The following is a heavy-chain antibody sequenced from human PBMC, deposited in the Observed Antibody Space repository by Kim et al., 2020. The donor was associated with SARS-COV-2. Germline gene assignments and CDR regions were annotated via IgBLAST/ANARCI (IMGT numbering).Heavy chain of an antibody. V-gene: IGHV3-7*01. D-gene: IGHD6-13*01. CDR3: AREGAYGNSWYAVTF. CDR2: IKQDGSEK. J-gene: IGHJ4*02. CDR1: GFTFNNFW. Sequence: GGSLRLSCAASGFTFNNFWMTWVRQAPGKGLEWVANIKQDGSEKYYADSVKGRFTISRDNAENSLFLQLNSLRVDDTAVYYCAREGAYGNSWYAVTFWGQGTGVTVSS.